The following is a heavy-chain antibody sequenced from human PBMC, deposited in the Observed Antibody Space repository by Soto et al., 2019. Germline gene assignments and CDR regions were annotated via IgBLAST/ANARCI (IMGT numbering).Heavy chain of an antibody. V-gene: IGHV4-39*01. CDR2: IYYSGST. Sequence: QLQLQESGPGLVKPSETLSLTCTVSGGSISSSSYYWGWIRQPPGKGLEWIGSIYYSGSTYYNPSLKSRVTISVDTSKNQFSLKLSSVTDAETAVYYCARLKGDFWSGYYIYGMDVWGQGTTVTVSS. J-gene: IGHJ6*02. CDR1: GGSISSSSYY. CDR3: ARLKGDFWSGYYIYGMDV. D-gene: IGHD3-3*01.